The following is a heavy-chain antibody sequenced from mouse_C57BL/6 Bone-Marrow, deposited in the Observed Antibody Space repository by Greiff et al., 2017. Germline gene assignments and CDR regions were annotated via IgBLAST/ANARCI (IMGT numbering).Heavy chain of an antibody. Sequence: VQLQQSGTVLARPGASVKMSCKTSGYTFTSYWMHWVKQRPGQGLAWIGAIYPGNRDTSYNQKFKGKATLTAVPSASTAYMELSSLTNEDSAVYYCTPVGYYAMDYWGQGTSVTVSS. J-gene: IGHJ4*01. V-gene: IGHV1-5*01. CDR3: TPVGYYAMDY. CDR2: IYPGNRDT. CDR1: GYTFTSYW.